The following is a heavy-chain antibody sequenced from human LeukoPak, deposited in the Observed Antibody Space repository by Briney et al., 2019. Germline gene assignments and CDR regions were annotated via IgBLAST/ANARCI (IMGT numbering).Heavy chain of an antibody. CDR1: GGSISSSSYY. D-gene: IGHD5-18*01. J-gene: IGHJ4*02. Sequence: PSETLSLTCTVSGGSISSSSYYWGWIRQPPGKGLEWIGSIYYSGSTYYNPSLKSRVTISVDTCKNQFSLKLSSVTAADTAVYYCASSSTAMVTPFDYWGQGTLVTVSP. V-gene: IGHV4-39*01. CDR2: IYYSGST. CDR3: ASSSTAMVTPFDY.